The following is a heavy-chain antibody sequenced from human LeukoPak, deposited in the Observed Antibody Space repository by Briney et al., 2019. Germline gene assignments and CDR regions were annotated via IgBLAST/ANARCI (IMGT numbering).Heavy chain of an antibody. CDR2: ISGNGGST. J-gene: IGHJ3*02. Sequence: GGSLRLSCAASGFIFSTYAMHWVRQAPGKGLESVSGISGNGGSTYYANSVKGRFTISRDNSKKMLYLQMGSLRAEDMAVYYCARRTDFHHAFDIWGRGTMVTVSS. CDR1: GFIFSTYA. V-gene: IGHV3-64*01. D-gene: IGHD3-3*01. CDR3: ARRTDFHHAFDI.